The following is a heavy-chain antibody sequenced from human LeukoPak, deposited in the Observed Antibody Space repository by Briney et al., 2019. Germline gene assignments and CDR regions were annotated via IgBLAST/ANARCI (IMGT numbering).Heavy chain of an antibody. CDR2: ISSSSSYI. CDR3: ARGMSKDGYNLEEQED. CDR1: GFTFSSYS. Sequence: GGSLRLPCAASGFTFSSYSMNWVRQAPGRGLEWVSSISSSSSYIYYADSVKGRFTISRDNAKNSLYLQMNSPRADETAVYYCARGMSKDGYNLEEQEDWGQGTLVTASS. D-gene: IGHD5-24*01. J-gene: IGHJ4*02. V-gene: IGHV3-21*01.